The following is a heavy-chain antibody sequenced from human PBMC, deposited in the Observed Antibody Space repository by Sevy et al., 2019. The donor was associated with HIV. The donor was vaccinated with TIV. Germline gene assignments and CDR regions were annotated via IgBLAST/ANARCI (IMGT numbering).Heavy chain of an antibody. CDR2: IYTSGST. V-gene: IGHV4-61*02. J-gene: IGHJ4*02. D-gene: IGHD5-12*01. Sequence: SGTLSLTCTVSGGSISSGSYYWSWIRQPAGKGLEWIGRIYTSGSTNYNPSLKSRVTMSVDTSKNQFSLKLSSVTAADTAVYYCARGGDGYIPFDYWGQGTLVTVSS. CDR3: ARGGDGYIPFDY. CDR1: GGSISSGSYY.